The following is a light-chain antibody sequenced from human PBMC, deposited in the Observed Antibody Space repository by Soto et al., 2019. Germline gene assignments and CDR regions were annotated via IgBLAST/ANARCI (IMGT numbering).Light chain of an antibody. J-gene: IGKJ2*01. CDR3: QQRSNWPRT. Sequence: EIVLTQSPATLSLSPGERATLSSRASQSVSRYLAWYQQKPGQAPRLLIYDASNRATGIPARFSGSGSGTDFTLTISSLEPEDFAVYYCQQRSNWPRTFGQGTKLEIK. CDR1: QSVSRY. V-gene: IGKV3-11*01. CDR2: DAS.